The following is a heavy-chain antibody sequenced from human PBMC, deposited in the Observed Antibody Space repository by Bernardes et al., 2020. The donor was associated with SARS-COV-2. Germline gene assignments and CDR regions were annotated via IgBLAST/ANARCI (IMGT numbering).Heavy chain of an antibody. CDR2: KWYDGSNK. Sequence: GGSLRLSCAASGFTFSSYGMHWVRQAPGKGLEWVAVKWYDGSNKYYADSVKGRFTISRDNSKNTLYLQMNSLRAEDTAVYYCAREELAAAESFDYWGQGTLVTVSS. CDR1: GFTFSSYG. J-gene: IGHJ4*02. D-gene: IGHD6-13*01. CDR3: AREELAAAESFDY. V-gene: IGHV3-33*01.